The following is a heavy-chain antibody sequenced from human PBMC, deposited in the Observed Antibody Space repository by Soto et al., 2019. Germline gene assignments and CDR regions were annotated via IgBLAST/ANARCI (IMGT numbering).Heavy chain of an antibody. CDR1: GFTVSSNY. Sequence: PGGSLRLSCAASGFTVSSNYMSWVRQAPGKGLEWVSVIYSGGSTYYADSVKGRFTISRDNSKNTLYLQMNSLRAEDTAVYYCERVRAGYFDYWGQGTLVTVSS. D-gene: IGHD6-13*01. CDR2: IYSGGST. J-gene: IGHJ4*02. V-gene: IGHV3-53*01. CDR3: ERVRAGYFDY.